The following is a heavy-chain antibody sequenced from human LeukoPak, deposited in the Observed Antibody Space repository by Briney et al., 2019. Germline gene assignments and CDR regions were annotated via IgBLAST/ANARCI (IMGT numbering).Heavy chain of an antibody. CDR2: ITDSGD. CDR3: AKALSGHLPYFDS. J-gene: IGHJ4*02. D-gene: IGHD1-26*01. CDR1: GFTINSFA. V-gene: IGHV3-23*01. Sequence: GGSLRLSCEASGFTINSFAINWVRQDPGKGLEWISAITDSGDNYAGSVKGRFTISRDLSKSTVYLQMNSLRAEDTALYYCAKALSGHLPYFDSWGQGILVTVSS.